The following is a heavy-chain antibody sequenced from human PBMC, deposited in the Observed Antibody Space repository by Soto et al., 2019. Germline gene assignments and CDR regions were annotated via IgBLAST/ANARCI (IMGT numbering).Heavy chain of an antibody. J-gene: IGHJ4*02. CDR3: ASTQQWLALDY. D-gene: IGHD6-19*01. CDR1: GGSISSYF. V-gene: IGHV4-59*01. CDR2: FYNSGST. Sequence: PSETLSLTCTVSGGSISSYFWSWIRQPPGEGLEWIGSFYNSGSTNYNPSLKSRVTISVDTSKNQFSLKLSSVTAADTAVYYCASTQQWLALDYWGQGTLVTVSS.